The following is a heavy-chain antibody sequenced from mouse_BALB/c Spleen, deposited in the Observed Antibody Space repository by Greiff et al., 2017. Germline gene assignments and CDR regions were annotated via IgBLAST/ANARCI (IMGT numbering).Heavy chain of an antibody. J-gene: IGHJ2*01. D-gene: IGHD1-1*01. V-gene: IGHV3-6*02. Sequence: EVQRVESGPGLVKPSQSLSLTCSVTGYSITSGYYWNWIRQFPGNKLEWMGYISYDGSNNYNPSLKNRISITRDTSKNQFFLKLNSVTSEDTATYYCARGGVYYYGSSFDYWGQGTTLTVSS. CDR1: GYSITSGYY. CDR2: ISYDGSN. CDR3: ARGGVYYYGSSFDY.